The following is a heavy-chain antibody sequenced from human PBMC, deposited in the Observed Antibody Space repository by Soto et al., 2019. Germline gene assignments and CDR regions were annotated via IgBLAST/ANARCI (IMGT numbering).Heavy chain of an antibody. D-gene: IGHD6-13*01. Sequence: SETLSLTCTVSGGSISSYYWSWIRKPPGKGLEWIGYIYYSGSTNYNPSLKSRVTISVDTSKNQFSLKLSSVTAADTAVYYCARRSIAAPSGYYYYMDVWGKGTTVTVSS. CDR1: GGSISSYY. V-gene: IGHV4-59*08. J-gene: IGHJ6*03. CDR3: ARRSIAAPSGYYYYMDV. CDR2: IYYSGST.